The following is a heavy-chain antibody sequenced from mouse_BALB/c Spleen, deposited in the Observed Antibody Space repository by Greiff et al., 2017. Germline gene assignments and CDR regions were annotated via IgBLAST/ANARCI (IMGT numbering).Heavy chain of an antibody. Sequence: EVKLVESGGGLVQPGGSRKLSCAASGFTFSSFGMHWVRQAPEKGLEWVAYISSGSSTIYYADTVKGRFTISRDNPKNTLFLQMTSLRSEDTAMYYCARSGTTATVYAMDYWGQGTSVTVSS. J-gene: IGHJ4*01. CDR3: ARSGTTATVYAMDY. CDR2: ISSGSSTI. V-gene: IGHV5-17*02. D-gene: IGHD1-2*01. CDR1: GFTFSSFG.